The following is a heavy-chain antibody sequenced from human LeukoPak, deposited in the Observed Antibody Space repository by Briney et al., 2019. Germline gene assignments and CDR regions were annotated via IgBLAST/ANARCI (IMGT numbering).Heavy chain of an antibody. CDR2: IIPIFGTA. CDR1: GGTFSSYA. V-gene: IGHV1-69*13. CDR3: ARGGLSMVRGGEYRFDY. J-gene: IGHJ4*02. D-gene: IGHD3-10*01. Sequence: GASVKVSCKASGGTFSSYAISWVRQAPGQGLEWMGGIIPIFGTANYAQKSQGRVTITADESTSTAYMELSSLRSEDTAVYYCARGGLSMVRGGEYRFDYWGQGTLVTVSS.